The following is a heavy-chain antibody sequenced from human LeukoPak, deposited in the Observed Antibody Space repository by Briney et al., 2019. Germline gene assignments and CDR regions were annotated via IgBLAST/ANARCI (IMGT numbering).Heavy chain of an antibody. V-gene: IGHV4-30-4*08. CDR3: GRGLRYSESYVVEY. J-gene: IGHJ4*02. CDR1: GGSVTADNYF. D-gene: IGHD1-26*01. CDR2: IYYTAGS. Sequence: TPSETLSLTCTVSGGSVTADNYFWSWTRQPPGEGLEWIGYIYYTAGSYYNPSLKSRVTMSIDASTNQFSLKLNSVTAADTAVYHCGRGLRYSESYVVEYWGLGTLVTVSS.